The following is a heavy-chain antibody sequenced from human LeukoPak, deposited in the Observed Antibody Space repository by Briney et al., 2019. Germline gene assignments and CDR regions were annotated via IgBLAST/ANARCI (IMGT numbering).Heavy chain of an antibody. CDR2: IIPIFGTA. CDR3: ARAIVVVPARENYYMDV. D-gene: IGHD2-2*01. Sequence: SVKVFCKASGGTFSSYAISWVRQAPGQGLEWMGGIIPIFGTANYAQKFQGRVTITTDESTSTAYMELSSLRSEDTAVYYCARAIVVVPARENYYMDVWGKGTTVTVSS. V-gene: IGHV1-69*05. CDR1: GGTFSSYA. J-gene: IGHJ6*03.